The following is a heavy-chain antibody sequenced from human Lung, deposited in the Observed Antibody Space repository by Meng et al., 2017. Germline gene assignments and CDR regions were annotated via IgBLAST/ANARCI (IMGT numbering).Heavy chain of an antibody. Sequence: EVQLVESGGGLVKPGGSLRRSCAASGFTFSSYSMNWVRQAPGKGLEWVSSISSSSAHADSVKGRFTISRDNAKNSLYLQMNSLRAEDTAVYYCARGRVVVAATPSDYWGQGTLVTVSS. CDR3: ARGRVVVAATPSDY. J-gene: IGHJ4*02. CDR1: GFTFSSYS. CDR2: ISSSSA. V-gene: IGHV3-21*01. D-gene: IGHD2-15*01.